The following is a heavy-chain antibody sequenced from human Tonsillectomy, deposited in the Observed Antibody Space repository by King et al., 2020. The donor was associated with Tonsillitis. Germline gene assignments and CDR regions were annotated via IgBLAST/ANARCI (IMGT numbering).Heavy chain of an antibody. D-gene: IGHD3-3*01. Sequence: VQLVESGGGLVQPGGSLRLSCAASGFTFSSYAMSWVRQAPGKGLEWVSAISGSGGSTYYADSVKGRFTISRDNSKNTLYLQMNSLRAEDTAVYYCSKEDDGIVLRFLEWLLYFDYWGQGTLVTVSS. CDR2: ISGSGGST. CDR3: SKEDDGIVLRFLEWLLYFDY. CDR1: GFTFSSYA. V-gene: IGHV3-23*04. J-gene: IGHJ4*02.